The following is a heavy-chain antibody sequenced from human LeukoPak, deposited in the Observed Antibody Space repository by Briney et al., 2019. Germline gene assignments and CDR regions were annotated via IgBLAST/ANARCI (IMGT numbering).Heavy chain of an antibody. Sequence: SVKVSCKASVGSFTTYIITWVRQAPGQGLEWMGRIVPVSGTTQYAQNFQGRVTITTDESASTAYMELNSLRPEDTAVYYCARELGSTGSPVYWGQGTLVTVSS. CDR1: VGSFTTYI. J-gene: IGHJ4*02. D-gene: IGHD1-1*01. V-gene: IGHV1-69*05. CDR3: ARELGSTGSPVY. CDR2: IVPVSGTT.